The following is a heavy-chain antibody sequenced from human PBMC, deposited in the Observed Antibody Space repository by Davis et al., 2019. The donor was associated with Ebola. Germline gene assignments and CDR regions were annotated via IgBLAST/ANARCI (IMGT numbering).Heavy chain of an antibody. CDR2: ISGSGGAL. CDR1: GFGFSDYA. V-gene: IGHV3-23*01. D-gene: IGHD6-13*01. CDR3: ARDSAAAGSWFDP. J-gene: IGHJ5*02. Sequence: GGSLRLSCAASGFGFSDYAMSWVRQAPGRGLEWVAAISGSGGALYDADSVKGRFTISRDNAKNTLYLQMNSLSAEDTAVYYCARDSAAAGSWFDPWGQGTLVTVSS.